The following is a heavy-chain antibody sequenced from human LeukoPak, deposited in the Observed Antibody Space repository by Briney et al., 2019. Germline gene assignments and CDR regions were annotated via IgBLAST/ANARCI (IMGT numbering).Heavy chain of an antibody. Sequence: SETLSLTCAVSGDSISSSNWWTWVRQPPGKGLEWIGEIYHSGSTNYNPSLKSRLTMSLDKSKDQFSLKLTSVTAADTAVYYCAREAAGQWFDPWGQGTLVTVSS. D-gene: IGHD6-25*01. J-gene: IGHJ5*02. CDR2: IYHSGST. V-gene: IGHV4-4*02. CDR1: GDSISSSNW. CDR3: AREAAGQWFDP.